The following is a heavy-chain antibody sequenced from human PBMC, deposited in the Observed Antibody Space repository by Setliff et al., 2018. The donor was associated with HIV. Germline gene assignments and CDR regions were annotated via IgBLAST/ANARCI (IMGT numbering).Heavy chain of an antibody. CDR2: IYYSGTT. CDR1: GVSMSSHY. V-gene: IGHV4-59*08. CDR3: ASQVTGYHDFWSGYLGYFDY. D-gene: IGHD3-3*01. Sequence: PSETLSLTCNVSGVSMSSHYWSWIRQAPGQPPNKGLEWIGNIYYSGTTNYNPSLESRVTISIDTSKSQFSLKLKSVTAADTAVYYCASQVTGYHDFWSGYLGYFDYWGQGLLVTVSS. J-gene: IGHJ4*02.